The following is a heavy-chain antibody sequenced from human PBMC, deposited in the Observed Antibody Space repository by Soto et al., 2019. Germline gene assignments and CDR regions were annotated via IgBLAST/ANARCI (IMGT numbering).Heavy chain of an antibody. CDR1: GVSISSGGYY. Sequence: QVQLQESGPGLVKPSQTLSLTCTVSGVSISSGGYYWYWIRQHPVKGLEWIGFIYHSGSTYYNPSLKTRLGIVVDTSKKPFSLKPSAVTAADTTVYYCARGVGSSSRPTFEDWGQGILVTVSS. V-gene: IGHV4-31*03. CDR3: ARGVGSSSRPTFED. J-gene: IGHJ4*02. CDR2: IYHSGST. D-gene: IGHD2-15*01.